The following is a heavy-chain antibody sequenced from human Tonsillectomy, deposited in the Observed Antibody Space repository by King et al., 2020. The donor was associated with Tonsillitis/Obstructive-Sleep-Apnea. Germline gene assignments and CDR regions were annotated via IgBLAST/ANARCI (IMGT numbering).Heavy chain of an antibody. CDR1: GGSFSGHY. J-gene: IGHJ6*03. CDR2: INHSGST. Sequence: VQLQQWGAGLLKPSETLSLTCAVYGGSFSGHYWSWIRQPPGKGLEWIGEINHSGSTNYNSSLKSRVTISVDTSKKQFSLKLSSVTAADTAVYYCASLITYYDFWSASQSRGYYMDVWGKGTTVTVSS. CDR3: ASLITYYDFWSASQSRGYYMDV. V-gene: IGHV4-34*01. D-gene: IGHD3-3*01.